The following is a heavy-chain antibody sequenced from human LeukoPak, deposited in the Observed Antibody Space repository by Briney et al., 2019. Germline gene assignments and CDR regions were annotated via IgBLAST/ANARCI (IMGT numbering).Heavy chain of an antibody. Sequence: ASVKVSCKVSGYTLTELSMHWVRQAPGKGLEWMGGFDPEDGETIYAQKFQGRATMTEDTSTDTAYMELSSLRSEDTAVYYCATQLLSIQYFQHWGQGTLVTVSS. V-gene: IGHV1-24*01. J-gene: IGHJ1*01. CDR2: FDPEDGET. CDR1: GYTLTELS. CDR3: ATQLLSIQYFQH. D-gene: IGHD2-2*01.